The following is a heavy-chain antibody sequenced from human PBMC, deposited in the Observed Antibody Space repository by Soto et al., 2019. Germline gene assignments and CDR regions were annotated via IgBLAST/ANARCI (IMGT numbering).Heavy chain of an antibody. CDR1: GGSISSSSYY. Sequence: QLQLQESGPGLVKPSETLSLTCTVSGGSISSSSYYWGWIRQPPGKGLEWIATIYYSGNTYYNPSLKSRVTISVDTSRNQFSLRMSSVTAADTAVYYCARHLGSYYGQFDYWAQGTLVTVSS. V-gene: IGHV4-39*01. CDR3: ARHLGSYYGQFDY. J-gene: IGHJ4*02. D-gene: IGHD1-26*01. CDR2: IYYSGNT.